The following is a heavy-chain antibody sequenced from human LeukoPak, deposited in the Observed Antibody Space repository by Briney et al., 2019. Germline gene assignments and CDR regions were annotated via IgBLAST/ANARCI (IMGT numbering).Heavy chain of an antibody. CDR3: ARDNDPDYSSSPGWFDS. V-gene: IGHV3-30-3*01. J-gene: IGHJ5*01. Sequence: GGSLRLSCAAPGLSFSDYAMNWARRAPGKGLEWVAVISSDGGNKFYADSVKGRFTVSRDNSRNTLYLQMNSLTVEDTAVYYCARDNDPDYSSSPGWFDSWGQGTLVTVSS. CDR2: ISSDGGNK. D-gene: IGHD6-6*01. CDR1: GLSFSDYA.